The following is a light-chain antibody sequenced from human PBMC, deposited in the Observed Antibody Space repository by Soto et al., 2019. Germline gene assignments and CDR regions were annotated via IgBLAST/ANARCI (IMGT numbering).Light chain of an antibody. CDR1: NSNIGAGFA. V-gene: IGLV1-40*01. CDR2: GNN. J-gene: IGLJ1*01. Sequence: QSVLTQPPSVSGAPGQRVSFSCTGSNSNIGAGFAVHWYQQLPGTAPKLLIHGNNNRPSGVPDRFSGSKSDTSASLAITGLQAYDEADYYCHSYDSRLNCYVFGTGTKLTVL. CDR3: HSYDSRLNCYV.